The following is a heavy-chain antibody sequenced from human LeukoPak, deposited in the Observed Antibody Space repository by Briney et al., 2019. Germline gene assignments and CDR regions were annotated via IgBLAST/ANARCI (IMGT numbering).Heavy chain of an antibody. CDR1: GYSFTSYW. D-gene: IGHD3-9*01. CDR2: IYPGDPDT. Sequence: GESLKISCEASGYSFTSYWIGWVRQMPGKGLEWMGIIYPGDPDTRYSPSFQGQVTLSADKSSRTAYLQWSSLKASDTAIYYCARQSVYNILTGYSSGYYFDYWGQGTLVTVSS. V-gene: IGHV5-51*01. CDR3: ARQSVYNILTGYSSGYYFDY. J-gene: IGHJ4*02.